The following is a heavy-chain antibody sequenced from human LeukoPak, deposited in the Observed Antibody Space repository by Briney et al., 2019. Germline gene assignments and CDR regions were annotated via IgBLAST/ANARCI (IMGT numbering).Heavy chain of an antibody. CDR2: IYCSGST. J-gene: IGHJ6*03. CDR1: GGSISSSSYY. CDR3: ASEGTVNYYYYMDV. Sequence: PSETLSLTCTVSGGSISSSSYYWVCIRQPPGMGLEWIVSIYCSGSTYYNPSLKSRITISVDTSKNRFSLKLRSVTAADTAVYYCASEGTVNYYYYMDVWGKGTTVTVSS. V-gene: IGHV4-39*07. D-gene: IGHD4-17*01.